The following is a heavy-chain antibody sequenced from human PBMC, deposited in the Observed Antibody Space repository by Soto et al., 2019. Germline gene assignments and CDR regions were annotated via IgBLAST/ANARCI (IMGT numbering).Heavy chain of an antibody. J-gene: IGHJ5*02. D-gene: IGHD3-10*01. V-gene: IGHV4-4*02. Sequence: SETLSLTCAVSGASISSSNWWSWVRQPPGKGLEWIGEIHHSGSINYNPSLKSRVIISIDKSKNQFSLELNSVAAADTAVYYCARDLGSMIRRSMSDSWFDPWGQGTLVTVSS. CDR1: GASISSSNW. CDR2: IHHSGSI. CDR3: ARDLGSMIRRSMSDSWFDP.